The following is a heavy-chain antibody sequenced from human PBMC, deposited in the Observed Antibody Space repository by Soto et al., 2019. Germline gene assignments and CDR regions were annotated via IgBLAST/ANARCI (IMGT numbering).Heavy chain of an antibody. CDR1: GFTFSGYA. CDR3: ARDTESITMVRGVIITAHFDS. Sequence: PGGSLRLSCAASGFTFSGYAMHWVRQAPGKGLEWVAVISYDGSNKYYADSVKGRFTISRDNSKNTLYLQMNSLRAEDTAVYYCARDTESITMVRGVIITAHFDSWGQGTLVTVSS. V-gene: IGHV3-30-3*01. CDR2: ISYDGSNK. J-gene: IGHJ4*02. D-gene: IGHD3-10*01.